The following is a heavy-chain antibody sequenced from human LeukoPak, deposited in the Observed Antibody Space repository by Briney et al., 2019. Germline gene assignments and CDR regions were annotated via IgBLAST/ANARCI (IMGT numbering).Heavy chain of an antibody. CDR2: ISSRGTTT. V-gene: IGHV3-11*01. J-gene: IGHJ4*02. CDR3: ARDRGSNNYFDQ. D-gene: IGHD2-2*01. Sequence: GGSLILSCLASGFTFRDYYMTWIRQAPGKGLEWISFISSRGTTTDYADSVKGRFTISRDNANSTLFLQMNSLRAEDTAVYYCARDRGSNNYFDQWGQGTLVTVSS. CDR1: GFTFRDYY.